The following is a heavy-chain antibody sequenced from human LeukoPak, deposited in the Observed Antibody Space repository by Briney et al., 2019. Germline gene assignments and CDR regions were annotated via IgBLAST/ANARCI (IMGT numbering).Heavy chain of an antibody. D-gene: IGHD4-17*01. J-gene: IGHJ6*02. CDR3: AKDFYGDYGLYYYYYGMDV. CDR1: GFTFSTYG. V-gene: IGHV3-30*18. Sequence: PGGSLRLSCAASGFTFSTYGMHWVRQAPGKGLEWVAVISYDGSDKYYADSVKGRFTISRDNSKNTLYLQMNSLRAEDTAVYYCAKDFYGDYGLYYYYYGMDVWGQGTTVTVSS. CDR2: ISYDGSDK.